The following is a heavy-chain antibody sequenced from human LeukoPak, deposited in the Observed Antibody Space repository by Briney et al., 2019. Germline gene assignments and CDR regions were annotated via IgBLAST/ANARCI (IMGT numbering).Heavy chain of an antibody. D-gene: IGHD3-22*01. V-gene: IGHV4-59*08. CDR1: GGSISSYY. CDR2: FYHSGST. CDR3: ARHGNFYYTSGYYPFDY. J-gene: IGHJ4*02. Sequence: SETLSLTCTVSGGSISSYYWSWIRQPPGKGLEWIGYFYHSGSTNYNPSLKSRVSISGDTSKNQFSLKLSSVTAADTAVYYCARHGNFYYTSGYYPFDYWGQGTQVTVSS.